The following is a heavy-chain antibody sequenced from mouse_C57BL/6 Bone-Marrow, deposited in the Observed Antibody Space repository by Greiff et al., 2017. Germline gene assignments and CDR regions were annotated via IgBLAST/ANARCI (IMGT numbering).Heavy chain of an antibody. V-gene: IGHV1-22*01. Sequence: VQLKESGPELVKPGASVKMSCKASGYTFTDYNMHWVKQSHGKSLEWIGYINPNNGGTSYNQKFKGKATLTVNKSSSTAYIELRSLTSEDSAVYYCARRDYYGSSYGYFDVWGTGTTVTVSS. CDR1: GYTFTDYN. J-gene: IGHJ1*03. CDR2: INPNNGGT. D-gene: IGHD1-1*01. CDR3: ARRDYYGSSYGYFDV.